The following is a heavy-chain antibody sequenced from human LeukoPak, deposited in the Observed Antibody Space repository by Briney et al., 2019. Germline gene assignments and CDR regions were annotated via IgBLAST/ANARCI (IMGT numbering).Heavy chain of an antibody. V-gene: IGHV4-39*01. CDR3: ARLSPKRYYDSSGFLDY. J-gene: IGHJ4*02. CDR1: GGSISSNNYY. Sequence: SETLSLTCSVSGGSISSNNYYWGWIRQPPGKGLEWIGSIYYSGSTYYNPSLKSRVTIFVDTSKNQFSLKLSSVTAADTAVYYCARLSPKRYYDSSGFLDYWGLGTLVTVSA. CDR2: IYYSGST. D-gene: IGHD3-22*01.